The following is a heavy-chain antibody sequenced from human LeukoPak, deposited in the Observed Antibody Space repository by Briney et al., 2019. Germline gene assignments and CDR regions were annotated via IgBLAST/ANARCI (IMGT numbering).Heavy chain of an antibody. Sequence: GGSLRLSCAASGFTFSDYSMQWVRQAPGKGLEWVSAISGSGGSTYYADSVKGRFTISRDNSKNTLYLQMNSLRAEDTAVYYCAKAPEWLGDLDFFDYGGQEPLVTVSS. D-gene: IGHD3-10*01. CDR3: AKAPEWLGDLDFFDY. V-gene: IGHV3-23*01. CDR1: GFTFSDYS. J-gene: IGHJ4*02. CDR2: ISGSGGST.